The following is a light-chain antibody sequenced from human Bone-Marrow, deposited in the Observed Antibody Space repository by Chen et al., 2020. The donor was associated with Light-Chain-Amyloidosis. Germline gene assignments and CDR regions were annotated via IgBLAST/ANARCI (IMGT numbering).Light chain of an antibody. J-gene: IGKJ2*01. CDR3: QQRSNWPPMYT. V-gene: IGKV3-11*01. Sequence: EILLTQSPATLSLSPGERATLSCRASQTVGSFFAWYQQKPGQAPRLVIYDVSKRASGIPARLSCGESGTDFTLSISSLEPEDFAVYYRQQRSNWPPMYTFGQGTKLEIK. CDR2: DVS. CDR1: QTVGSF.